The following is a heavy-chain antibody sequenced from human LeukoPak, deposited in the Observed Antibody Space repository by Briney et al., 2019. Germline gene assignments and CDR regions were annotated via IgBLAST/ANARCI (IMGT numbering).Heavy chain of an antibody. V-gene: IGHV4-38-2*01. D-gene: IGHD4-17*01. CDR3: ARNKSTVTTSRHDAFNI. CDR2: IYQSVST. Sequence: SETLSLTCAVSGYSISSDYYWGWIRQPSGKGLEWIGSIYQSVSTYYNPSLKSRVTMSVDTSKNQFSLKLSSVTAADTAVYYCARNKSTVTTSRHDAFNIWGQGTMVTVSS. CDR1: GYSISSDYY. J-gene: IGHJ3*02.